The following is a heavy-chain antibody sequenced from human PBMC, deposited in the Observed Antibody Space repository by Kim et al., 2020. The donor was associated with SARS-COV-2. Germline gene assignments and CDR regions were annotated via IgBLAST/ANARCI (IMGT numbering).Heavy chain of an antibody. Sequence: GGSLRLSCVASGINFRNNWMSWVRQPLGKGLECVAHMREEGSGIDYADSVKGRFTIFRDNAQNSLYLQMNSLRVDDTAVYYCARGHFGLDVWGQGSTVTVSS. CDR3: ARGHFGLDV. CDR2: MREEGSGI. CDR1: GINFRNNW. V-gene: IGHV3-7*02. J-gene: IGHJ6*02.